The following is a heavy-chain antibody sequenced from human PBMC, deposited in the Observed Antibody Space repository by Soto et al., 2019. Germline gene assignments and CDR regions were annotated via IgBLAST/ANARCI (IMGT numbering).Heavy chain of an antibody. V-gene: IGHV4-34*01. CDR3: ARVSQRSGYSDY. J-gene: IGHJ4*02. CDR1: GGSFSGYY. D-gene: IGHD3-3*01. CDR2: INHSGST. Sequence: QVQLQQWGAGLLKPSETLSLTCAVYGGSFSGYYWSWIRQPPGKGLEWIGEINHSGSTNYNPSLKSRVTISVDTSKNQFSLKLRSVTAADTAVYYCARVSQRSGYSDYWGQGTLVTVSS.